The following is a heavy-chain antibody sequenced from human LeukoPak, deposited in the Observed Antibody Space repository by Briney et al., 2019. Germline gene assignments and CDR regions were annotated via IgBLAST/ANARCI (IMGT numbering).Heavy chain of an antibody. V-gene: IGHV4-30-2*01. J-gene: IGHJ4*02. D-gene: IGHD4-17*01. Sequence: PSETLSLTCAVSGGSISSGGYSWSWIRQPPGKGLEWIGYIYHSGSTYYNPSLKSRVTISVDRSKNQFSLKLSSVTAADTAVYYCARAGYGDPGDYYFDYWGQGTLVTVSS. CDR1: GGSISSGGYS. CDR2: IYHSGST. CDR3: ARAGYGDPGDYYFDY.